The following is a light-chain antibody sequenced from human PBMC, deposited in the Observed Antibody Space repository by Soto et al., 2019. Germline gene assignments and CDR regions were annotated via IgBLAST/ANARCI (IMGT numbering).Light chain of an antibody. Sequence: QSVLTQPPSVTGARGQRVTISCTGSSSNIGAGYDVHWYQQLPGTAPKLLIYGNSNRPSGVPDRFSGSKSGTSASLAITGLLAEDEADYYCQSYDSSLSGSLFGGGTKLTVL. CDR2: GNS. CDR1: SSNIGAGYD. V-gene: IGLV1-40*01. CDR3: QSYDSSLSGSL. J-gene: IGLJ2*01.